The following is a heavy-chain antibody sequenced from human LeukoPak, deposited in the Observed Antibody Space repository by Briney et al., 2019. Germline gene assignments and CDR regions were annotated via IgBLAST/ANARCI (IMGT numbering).Heavy chain of an antibody. CDR3: VRGRGSYGWFDP. V-gene: IGHV3-9*01. Sequence: HPGGSLRLSCAGSGFIFNNYAMHWVRQPPGKGLEWVSGISWNSGSIDYADSVKGRFTISRDDAKNTVDLQMNSLRGEDTAVYYCVRGRGSYGWFDPWGQGTLVTVSS. CDR2: ISWNSGSI. J-gene: IGHJ5*02. CDR1: GFIFNNYA. D-gene: IGHD3-10*01.